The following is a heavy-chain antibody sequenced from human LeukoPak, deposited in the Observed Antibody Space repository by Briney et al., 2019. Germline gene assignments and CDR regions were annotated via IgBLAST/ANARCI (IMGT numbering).Heavy chain of an antibody. CDR3: ARVVYGSGSYYADS. D-gene: IGHD3-10*01. J-gene: IGHJ4*02. CDR2: IYHSGST. Sequence: TSETLSLTCAVSGGSISSSNWWSWVRQPPGKGLEWIGEIYHSGSTNYNPSLKSRVAISVDKSKNQFTLKLSSVTAADTAVYYCARVVYGSGSYYADSWGQGTLVTVSS. V-gene: IGHV4-4*02. CDR1: GGSISSSNW.